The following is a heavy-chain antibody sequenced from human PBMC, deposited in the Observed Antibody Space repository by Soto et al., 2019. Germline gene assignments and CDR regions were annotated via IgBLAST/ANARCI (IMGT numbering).Heavy chain of an antibody. CDR2: IYSGGST. J-gene: IGHJ4*02. Sequence: GSLRLSCAASGFTVSSNYMSWVRQAPGKGLEWVSVIYSGGSTYYADSVKGRFTISRDNSKNTLYLQMNSLRAEDTAVYYCARFRYDYIWGSYRTQGIDYWGQGTLVTVSS. CDR3: ARFRYDYIWGSYRTQGIDY. V-gene: IGHV3-66*01. D-gene: IGHD3-16*02. CDR1: GFTVSSNY.